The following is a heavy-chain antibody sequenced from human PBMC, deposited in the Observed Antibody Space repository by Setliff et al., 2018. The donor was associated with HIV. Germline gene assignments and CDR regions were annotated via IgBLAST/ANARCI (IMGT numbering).Heavy chain of an antibody. CDR1: GGSFSAYY. CDR3: ARGRGWYGY. J-gene: IGHJ4*02. Sequence: SETLSLTCAVYGGSFSAYYWSWIRQPPGKGLEWIGEINYSGGTNYIPSLKSRVTISVDTSKNQFSLKLSSVSAADTAVYYCARGRGWYGYWGQGTLVTVS. V-gene: IGHV4-34*01. D-gene: IGHD6-19*01. CDR2: INYSGGT.